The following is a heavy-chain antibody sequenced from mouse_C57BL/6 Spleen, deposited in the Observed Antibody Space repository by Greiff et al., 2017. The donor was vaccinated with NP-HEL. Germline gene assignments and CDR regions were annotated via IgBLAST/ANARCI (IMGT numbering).Heavy chain of an antibody. V-gene: IGHV2-5*01. Sequence: QVQLKESGPGLVQPSQTLSITCTVSGFSLTSYGVHWVRQSPGKGLEWLGVIWRGGSTDYNAAFMSRLCITTDNSKSQVFFQMNSLQADDTDIYSCSTPYDYERGYWSMDDWGKGTSVTVSS. CDR3: STPYDYERGYWSMDD. J-gene: IGHJ4*01. CDR1: GFSLTSYG. CDR2: IWRGGST. D-gene: IGHD2-4*01.